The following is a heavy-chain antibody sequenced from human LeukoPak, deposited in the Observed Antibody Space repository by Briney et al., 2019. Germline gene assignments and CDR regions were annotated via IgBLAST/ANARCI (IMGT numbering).Heavy chain of an antibody. Sequence: GRSLRLSCVASGVAFERFAMHWVRQVPGKGLEWISGLTWNSARTLYADSVKGRFTISRDNAKNTLFLQMNSLTVEDTAFYYCAKGLGLQSLIVDALDVWGRGTMTVSS. CDR2: LTWNSART. J-gene: IGHJ3*01. CDR3: AKGLGLQSLIVDALDV. CDR1: GVAFERFA. V-gene: IGHV3-9*01. D-gene: IGHD1-26*01.